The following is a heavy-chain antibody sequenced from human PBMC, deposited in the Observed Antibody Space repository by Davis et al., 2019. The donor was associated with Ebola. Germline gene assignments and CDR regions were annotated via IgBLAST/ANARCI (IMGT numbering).Heavy chain of an antibody. CDR2: MSFDGFSK. J-gene: IGHJ4*02. CDR1: GFNFGGAV. Sequence: GESLKISCAASGFNFGGAVMHWVRQGPGKGLEWVAGMSFDGFSKYYIDSVKGRFTISSDDSKNTRYLQMNSLRVEDTAMYYCAREGYSSGRAPAFDSWGQGTLVSVSS. CDR3: AREGYSSGRAPAFDS. D-gene: IGHD3-22*01. V-gene: IGHV3-30*10.